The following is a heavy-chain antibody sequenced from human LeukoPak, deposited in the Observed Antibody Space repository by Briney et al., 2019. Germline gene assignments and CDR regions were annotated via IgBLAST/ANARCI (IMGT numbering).Heavy chain of an antibody. D-gene: IGHD5-18*01. V-gene: IGHV4-59*11. CDR3: ARDTAISF. CDR2: IYYSGTI. J-gene: IGHJ4*02. CDR1: GGSISSHY. Sequence: SETLSLTCTVYGGSISSHYWSWIRQPPGKGLEWIGNIYYSGTINYNPSLKSRVTMSIDTSKNQFSLKLSSVTAADTAVYYCARDTAISFWGQGILVTVSS.